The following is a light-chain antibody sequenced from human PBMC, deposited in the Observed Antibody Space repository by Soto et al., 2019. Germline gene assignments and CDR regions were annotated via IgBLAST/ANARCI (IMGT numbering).Light chain of an antibody. CDR3: QQYHDCPLT. J-gene: IGKJ4*01. CDR2: DVS. Sequence: EIVMTQSPATLSVSPGDRATLSCRASQSVSSNFAWYQQRPAQAPRLLIYDVSTRATGVPTRFSGSGSGTEFTLTISSLQSEDFAVYYCQQYHDCPLTFGGGTRVEIK. CDR1: QSVSSN. V-gene: IGKV3D-15*01.